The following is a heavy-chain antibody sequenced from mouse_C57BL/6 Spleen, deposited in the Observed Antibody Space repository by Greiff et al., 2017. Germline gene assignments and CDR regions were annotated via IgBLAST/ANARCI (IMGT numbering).Heavy chain of an antibody. CDR3: ARSSGIYSNYTWCAY. CDR1: GYTFTSYW. V-gene: IGHV1-69*01. J-gene: IGHJ3*01. Sequence: QVQLQQPGAELVMPGASVKLSCKASGYTFTSYWMHWVKQRPGQGLEWIGEIDPSDSYTNYNQKFKGKSTLTVDKSSSTAYMQLSSLTSEDSAVYYCARSSGIYSNYTWCAYWGQGTLVTVSA. D-gene: IGHD2-5*01. CDR2: IDPSDSYT.